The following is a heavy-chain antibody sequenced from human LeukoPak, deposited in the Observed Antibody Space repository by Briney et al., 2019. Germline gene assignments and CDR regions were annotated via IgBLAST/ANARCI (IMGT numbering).Heavy chain of an antibody. Sequence: GGSLRLSCAVSGFIFSSYAMHWVRQAPGKGLEWVALIWYDGSNKYYADSVKGRFTISRDNSKNTLFLQMSSLRVEDTAMYFCARGDYYGSGSNADYRGQGTLASVSS. D-gene: IGHD3-10*01. J-gene: IGHJ4*02. CDR3: ARGDYYGSGSNADY. V-gene: IGHV3-33*08. CDR1: GFIFSSYA. CDR2: IWYDGSNK.